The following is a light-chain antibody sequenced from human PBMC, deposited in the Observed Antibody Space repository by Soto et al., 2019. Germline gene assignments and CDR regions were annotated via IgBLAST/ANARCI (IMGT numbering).Light chain of an antibody. V-gene: IGKV1-9*01. CDR2: EAS. Sequence: DIQLTQSPSFLSASVGDRVTITCRASQDISDYLAWYQQKPGKAPNLLIYEASTLQSGVPSRFSGSGSGTEFTLTISSLQPDDFATYYCQQYNSYSWTFGQGTKVDIK. CDR3: QQYNSYSWT. J-gene: IGKJ1*01. CDR1: QDISDY.